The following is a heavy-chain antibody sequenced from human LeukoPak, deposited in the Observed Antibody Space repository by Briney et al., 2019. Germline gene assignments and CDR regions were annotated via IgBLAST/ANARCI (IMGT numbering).Heavy chain of an antibody. J-gene: IGHJ5*02. Sequence: SGPTLVKPTQTLTLPRTFSVFSLSTSGVAVGWIRQPPGKALEWLALIYWNDDKRYSPSLKSRLTITKDTSKNQVVLTMTNMDPVDTATYYCARESGYSSSWYGDWFDPWGQGTLVTVSS. V-gene: IGHV2-5*01. D-gene: IGHD6-13*01. CDR3: ARESGYSSSWYGDWFDP. CDR1: VFSLSTSGVA. CDR2: IYWNDDK.